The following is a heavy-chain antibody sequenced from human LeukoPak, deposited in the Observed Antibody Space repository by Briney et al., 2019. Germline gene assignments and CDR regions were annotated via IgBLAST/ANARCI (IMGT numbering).Heavy chain of an antibody. J-gene: IGHJ4*02. CDR1: GFTFSSYW. CDR3: AKGSMVAVVVYVDY. CDR2: IKQDGSEK. V-gene: IGHV3-7*03. D-gene: IGHD2-15*01. Sequence: GGSLRLSCAASGFTFSSYWMSWVRQAPGKGLEWVANIKQDGSEKYYVDSVKGRFTISRDNAKNSLYLQMNSLRAEDTAIYYCAKGSMVAVVVYVDYWGQGTLVTVSS.